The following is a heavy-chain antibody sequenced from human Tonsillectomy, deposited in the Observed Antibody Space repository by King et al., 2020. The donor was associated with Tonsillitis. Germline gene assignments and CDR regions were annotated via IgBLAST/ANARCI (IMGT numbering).Heavy chain of an antibody. CDR2: INHSGST. V-gene: IGHV4-34*01. D-gene: IGHD4-23*01. CDR1: GVSFSGYY. Sequence: VQLQQWGAGLLKPSETLSLTCAVYGVSFSGYYWSWIRQPPGKGLEWIGEINHSGSTNYNPSLKSRVTISVDTSKNQFSLKLSSVTAADTAVYYCANGGNFGGWGQGTLVTVSS. J-gene: IGHJ4*02. CDR3: ANGGNFGG.